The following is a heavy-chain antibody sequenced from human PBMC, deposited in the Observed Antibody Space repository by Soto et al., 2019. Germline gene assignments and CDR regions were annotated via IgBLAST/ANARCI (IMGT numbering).Heavy chain of an antibody. Sequence: GGSVRLSCVASGFIFGSDARTWVRQAPGKGLEWVSTISGSDGKTFYADAVKGRFSISREISQSNLYLQMNSLRADDKAIYYCARWSYLDYWGQGTRVTVSS. J-gene: IGHJ4*02. CDR1: GFIFGSDA. CDR2: ISGSDGKT. CDR3: ARWSYLDY. V-gene: IGHV3-23*01. D-gene: IGHD3-3*01.